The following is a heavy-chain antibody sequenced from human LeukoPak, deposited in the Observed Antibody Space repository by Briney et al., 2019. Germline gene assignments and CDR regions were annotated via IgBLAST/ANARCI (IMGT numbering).Heavy chain of an antibody. CDR2: INTDGSSI. V-gene: IGHV3-74*01. CDR3: ARGPYTSGHYFDY. J-gene: IGHJ4*02. Sequence: GSLRLSCAASGFTLSSYWMHWVRQGPGKGLEWVSRINTDGSSISYADSVKGRFTISRDIAKNTLYLQMNNLRAEDTAVYYCARGPYTSGHYFDYWGQGTLATVSS. CDR1: GFTLSSYW. D-gene: IGHD6-19*01.